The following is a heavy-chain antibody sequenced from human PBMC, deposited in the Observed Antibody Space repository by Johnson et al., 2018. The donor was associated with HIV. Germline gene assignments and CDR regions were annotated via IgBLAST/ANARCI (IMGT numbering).Heavy chain of an antibody. CDR2: ISGDGGDT. CDR3: AAVDTVMVTGAFDI. J-gene: IGHJ3*02. Sequence: VQLVESGGGLVQSGGSLRLSCAASGFTFTTYSMHWVRQSPGKGLEHVSAISGDGGDTYYAKSVKGRFTISRDNSKDTLYLQMNSLRAEDTAVYYCAAVDTVMVTGAFDIWGQGTMVTVSS. V-gene: IGHV3-64*01. CDR1: GFTFTTYS. D-gene: IGHD5-18*01.